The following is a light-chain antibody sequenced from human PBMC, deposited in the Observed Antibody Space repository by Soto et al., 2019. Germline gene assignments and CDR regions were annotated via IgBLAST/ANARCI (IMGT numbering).Light chain of an antibody. CDR2: GAS. CDR1: QSISSN. CDR3: QQYNNWPRT. Sequence: IVMTQSPATLSVSPGQRPTLSCRASQSISSNLAWYQQKPGQAPTLLIYGASTRATGIPARFSGSGSGTEFTLTISSLQSEDFAVYYCQQYNNWPRTFGQGTKV. V-gene: IGKV3-15*01. J-gene: IGKJ1*01.